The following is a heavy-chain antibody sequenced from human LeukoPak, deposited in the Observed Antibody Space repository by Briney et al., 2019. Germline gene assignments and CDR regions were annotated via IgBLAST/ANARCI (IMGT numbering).Heavy chain of an antibody. J-gene: IGHJ3*02. V-gene: IGHV3-53*01. CDR2: IYSGGST. D-gene: IGHD4-23*01. CDR1: GFTVSSNY. CDR3: ARDSMVVTGGAFDI. Sequence: GSLRLSRAASGFTVSSNYMSWVRQAPGKGLEWVSVIYSGGSTYYADSVKGRFTISRDNSKNTLYLQMNSLRAEDTAVYYCARDSMVVTGGAFDIWGQGTMVTVSS.